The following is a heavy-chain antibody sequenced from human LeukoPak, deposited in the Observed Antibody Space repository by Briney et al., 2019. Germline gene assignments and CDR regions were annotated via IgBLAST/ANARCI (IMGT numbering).Heavy chain of an antibody. CDR1: GFTYSDYD. D-gene: IGHD3-16*01. V-gene: IGHV3-30*02. J-gene: IGHJ5*01. Sequence: GGSLRLSCAASGFTYSDYDMHWVRQAPGRGLEWVAFILNDGTWEYYPDSVKGRLTISRDNSRNTLYLQMNSVRLEDTAIYYCVKGGSISHYWFDSWGQGTLVTVSS. CDR2: ILNDGTWE. CDR3: VKGGSISHYWFDS.